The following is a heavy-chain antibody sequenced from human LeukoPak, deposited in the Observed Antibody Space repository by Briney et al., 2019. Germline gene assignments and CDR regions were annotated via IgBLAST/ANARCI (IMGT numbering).Heavy chain of an antibody. Sequence: GRSLRLSCAASGFTFSNYGMHWVRQAPGKGLVWVSRTNSDGSRTDYADSVKGRFTISRDNAENTLYLQMNSLRVEDTAAYYCARDRGINMVRGVIDYWGQGTLVTVSS. CDR2: TNSDGSRT. V-gene: IGHV3-74*01. CDR1: GFTFSNYG. J-gene: IGHJ4*02. CDR3: ARDRGINMVRGVIDY. D-gene: IGHD3-10*01.